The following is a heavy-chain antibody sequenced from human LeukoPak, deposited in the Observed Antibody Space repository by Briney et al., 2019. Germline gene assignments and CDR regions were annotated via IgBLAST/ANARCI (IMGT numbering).Heavy chain of an antibody. V-gene: IGHV1-69*04. J-gene: IGHJ5*02. CDR1: GGTFTSYA. Sequence: ASVKVSCKASGGTFTSYAISWVRQAPGQGLEWMGRIIPIFGIANYAQKFQGRVTITADKSTSTAYMELSSLRSEDTAVYYCARDHETFLEWLFPRWFDLWGQGTLVTVSS. CDR3: ARDHETFLEWLFPRWFDL. D-gene: IGHD3-3*02. CDR2: IIPIFGIA.